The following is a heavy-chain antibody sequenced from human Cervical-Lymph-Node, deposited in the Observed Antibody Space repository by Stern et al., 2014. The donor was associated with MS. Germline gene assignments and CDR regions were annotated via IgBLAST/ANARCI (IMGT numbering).Heavy chain of an antibody. CDR1: GYYFNNYW. Sequence: EVQLVQSGGEVKKPGESLKISCKGSGYYFNNYWIGWVRQMPGKGLEWMGIIYPDDGDTRYSPSFQGQFPISVDKSTTTACLQWSSLKASDSAMYYCARSRDAYKNFDYWGQGTLVTVSS. D-gene: IGHD5-24*01. J-gene: IGHJ4*02. V-gene: IGHV5-51*03. CDR2: IYPDDGDT. CDR3: ARSRDAYKNFDY.